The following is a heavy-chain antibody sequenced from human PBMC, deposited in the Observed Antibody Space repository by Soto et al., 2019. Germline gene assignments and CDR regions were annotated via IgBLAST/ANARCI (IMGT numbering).Heavy chain of an antibody. D-gene: IGHD3-16*01. CDR1: GFTVSNNY. Sequence: EEQLVESGGDLVQPGGSLRLSCAASGFTVSNNYMSWVRQAPGKGLEWVSLIYSGGSTYYADSVKGRFTISRDSSKNTLYLQMNRLRAADTAMYYCAAYSHKGYWGQGTLVTVS. J-gene: IGHJ4*02. CDR3: AAYSHKGY. V-gene: IGHV3-66*01. CDR2: IYSGGST.